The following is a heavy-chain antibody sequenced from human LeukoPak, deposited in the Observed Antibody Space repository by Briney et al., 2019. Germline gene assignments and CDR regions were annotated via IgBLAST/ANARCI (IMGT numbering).Heavy chain of an antibody. CDR3: ARGETSSYDY. Sequence: GGSLRLSCAASGFIFSDYSMNWVRQAPGKGLEWVSYITSTSNTIVYADSVKGRFTISRDNDKNSLYLQMNSLRAEDTAVYYCARGETSSYDYWGQGTLVTVSS. D-gene: IGHD2-2*01. J-gene: IGHJ4*02. CDR2: ITSTSNTI. CDR1: GFIFSDYS. V-gene: IGHV3-48*01.